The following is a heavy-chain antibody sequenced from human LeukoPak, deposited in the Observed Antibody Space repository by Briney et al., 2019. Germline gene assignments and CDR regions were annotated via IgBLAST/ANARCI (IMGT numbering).Heavy chain of an antibody. Sequence: PGGSLRLSCATFGLTFNSYWMSWVRQAPGKGLEWVANIKQDGSEEYYVDSVKGRFTISRDNAKNSLFLQMNSLRAEDTAVYYRARGRFCSSTSCSHFDIWGQGTLVTVSS. J-gene: IGHJ4*02. V-gene: IGHV3-7*01. CDR2: IKQDGSEE. D-gene: IGHD2-2*01. CDR3: ARGRFCSSTSCSHFDI. CDR1: GLTFNSYW.